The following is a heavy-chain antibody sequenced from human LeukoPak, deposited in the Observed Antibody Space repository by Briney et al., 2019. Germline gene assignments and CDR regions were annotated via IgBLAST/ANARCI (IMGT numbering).Heavy chain of an antibody. CDR2: IYHSGST. D-gene: IGHD3-10*01. CDR3: ARLVPFDY. J-gene: IGHJ4*02. CDR1: GYSISSGYY. V-gene: IGHV4-38-2*02. Sequence: SETLSLTCTVSGYSISSGYYWGWIRQPPRKGLEWIGSIYHSGSTYYNPSLKSRVTISVDTSKNQFSLKLSSVTAVDTAVYYCARLVPFDYWGQGTLVTVSS.